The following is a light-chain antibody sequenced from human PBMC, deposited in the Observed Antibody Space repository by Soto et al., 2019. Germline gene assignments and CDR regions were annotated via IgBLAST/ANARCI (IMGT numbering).Light chain of an antibody. J-gene: IGKJ1*01. CDR1: QGIGND. CDR2: AAS. CDR3: QHDYNYPRT. Sequence: AIQMTQSPSSLSASVGDRVTITCRASQGIGNDLAWYQQKPGKAPRLLIYAASSLPSGVPSRFSGSGSGTDFTLTISSLQPEDYATYDCQHDYNYPRTFGQRTKVEIK. V-gene: IGKV1-6*01.